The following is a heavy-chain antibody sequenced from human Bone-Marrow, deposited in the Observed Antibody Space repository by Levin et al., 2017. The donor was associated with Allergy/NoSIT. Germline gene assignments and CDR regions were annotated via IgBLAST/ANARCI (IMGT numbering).Heavy chain of an antibody. D-gene: IGHD2-2*01. J-gene: IGHJ4*02. V-gene: IGHV3-30*03. CDR1: GFTFSSYG. Sequence: GESLKISCAASGFTFSSYGMHWVRQAPGKGLEWVAVISYDGSNKYYADSVKGRFTISRDNSKNTLYLQMNSLRAEDTAVYYCATDCSSTSCYLDYWGQGTLVTVSS. CDR2: ISYDGSNK. CDR3: ATDCSSTSCYLDY.